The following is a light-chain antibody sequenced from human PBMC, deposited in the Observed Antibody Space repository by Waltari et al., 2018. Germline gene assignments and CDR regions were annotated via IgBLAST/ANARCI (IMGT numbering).Light chain of an antibody. CDR2: DTF. Sequence: EIVLTQSPVTLSLSPGERATLSCTASQSVSRYLAWYQQQPGHAPRLLINDTFSRASGIPARFSGSGSGTDFTLTISSLEPEDFAVYYCLHRSNWPPLFTFGPGTKVDIK. J-gene: IGKJ3*01. CDR3: LHRSNWPPLFT. V-gene: IGKV3-11*01. CDR1: QSVSRY.